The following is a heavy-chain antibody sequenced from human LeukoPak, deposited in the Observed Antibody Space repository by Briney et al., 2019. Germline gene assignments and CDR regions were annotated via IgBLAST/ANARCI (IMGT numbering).Heavy chain of an antibody. J-gene: IGHJ4*02. CDR2: ISSNGGST. CDR3: ARDADYDFWSGYGHFDY. CDR1: GFTFSSYA. Sequence: GGSLRLSCAASGFTFSSYAMHWVRQAPGKGLEYVSAISSNGGSTYYANSVKGRFTISRDNSKNTLYLQMGSLRAEDMAVYCCARDADYDFWSGYGHFDYWGQGTLVTVSS. D-gene: IGHD3-3*01. V-gene: IGHV3-64*01.